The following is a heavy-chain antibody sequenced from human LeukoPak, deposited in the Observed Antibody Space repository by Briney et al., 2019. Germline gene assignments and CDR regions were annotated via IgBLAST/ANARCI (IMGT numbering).Heavy chain of an antibody. CDR2: INHSGGT. Sequence: SETLSLTCAVYGGSFSGYYWSWIRQPPGKGLEWIGEINHSGGTNFNPSLKSRVTISVDTSKNQFSLKLSSVTAADTAVYYCARDRLAARRPRWFDPWGQGTLVTVSS. V-gene: IGHV4-34*01. CDR1: GGSFSGYY. J-gene: IGHJ5*02. CDR3: ARDRLAARRPRWFDP. D-gene: IGHD6-6*01.